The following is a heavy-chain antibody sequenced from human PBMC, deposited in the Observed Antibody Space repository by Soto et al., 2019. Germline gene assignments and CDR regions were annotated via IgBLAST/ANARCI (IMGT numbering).Heavy chain of an antibody. CDR2: ISKDGSDT. Sequence: QVQLVESGGGVVQPGRSLRLSCAASGFTFSSYGMHWVRQAPGKGLEWVAVISKDGSDTYQADSVPGRFTISRDNSTHTLYLQRNSLRPEDTAVYYCAKAIHPSSIGFLFDFWGQGNLVTVSS. V-gene: IGHV3-30*18. CDR1: GFTFSSYG. J-gene: IGHJ4*02. CDR3: AKAIHPSSIGFLFDF. D-gene: IGHD2-2*02.